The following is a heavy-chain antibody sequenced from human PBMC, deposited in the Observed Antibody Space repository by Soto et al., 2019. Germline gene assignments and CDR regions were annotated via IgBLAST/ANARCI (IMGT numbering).Heavy chain of an antibody. Sequence: GGSLRLSCAASGFNFSSYSMNWVRQAPGKGLEWVSYISSSSSTIYYADSVKGRFTISRDNAKNSLYLQMNSLRAEDTAVYYCARDRRYSGYDFGLDYWGQGTLVTVSS. D-gene: IGHD5-12*01. CDR2: ISSSSSTI. CDR3: ARDRRYSGYDFGLDY. J-gene: IGHJ4*02. V-gene: IGHV3-48*01. CDR1: GFNFSSYS.